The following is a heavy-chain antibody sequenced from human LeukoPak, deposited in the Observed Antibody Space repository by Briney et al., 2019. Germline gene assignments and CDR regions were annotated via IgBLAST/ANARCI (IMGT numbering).Heavy chain of an antibody. V-gene: IGHV3-48*04. CDR2: ISSSSSTI. Sequence: GGSLRLSCAASGFTFSSYTMNWVRQAPGKGLEWVSYISSSSSTIQYADSVKGRFSISRDNARNSLYLQMSSLRSDDTAVYYCARDITTVTTLWGQGTLVTVSS. CDR1: GFTFSSYT. D-gene: IGHD4-17*01. CDR3: ARDITTVTTL. J-gene: IGHJ4*02.